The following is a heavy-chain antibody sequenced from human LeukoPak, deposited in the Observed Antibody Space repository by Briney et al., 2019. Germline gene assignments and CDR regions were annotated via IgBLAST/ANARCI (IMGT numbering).Heavy chain of an antibody. Sequence: PGESLRLSCAASGFTFSSYSMNWVRQAPGKGLEWVSSISGSSSYINYADSVKGRFTISRDNAQNSLFLQLNSLRAEDTAVYYCARDPSNGDYEMDVWGQGTTVTVSS. CDR2: ISGSSSYI. CDR3: ARDPSNGDYEMDV. J-gene: IGHJ6*02. V-gene: IGHV3-21*01. CDR1: GFTFSSYS. D-gene: IGHD4-11*01.